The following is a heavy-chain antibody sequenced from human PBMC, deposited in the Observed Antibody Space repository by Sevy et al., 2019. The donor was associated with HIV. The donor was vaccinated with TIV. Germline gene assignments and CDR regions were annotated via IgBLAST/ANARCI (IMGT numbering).Heavy chain of an antibody. CDR2: INPNSGGT. Sequence: ASVKVSCKASGYTFTGYYMHWVRQAPGQGLEWMGRINPNSGGTNYAQKFQGRVTMTRDTSISTAYMELGRLRSDDTAVYYCARVLSGSYYGSYWGQGTLVTVSS. J-gene: IGHJ4*02. V-gene: IGHV1-2*06. CDR1: GYTFTGYY. CDR3: ARVLSGSYYGSY. D-gene: IGHD1-26*01.